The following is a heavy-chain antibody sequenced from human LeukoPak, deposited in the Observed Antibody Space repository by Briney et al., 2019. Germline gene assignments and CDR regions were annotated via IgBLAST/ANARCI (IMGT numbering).Heavy chain of an antibody. CDR1: GFTFSSYW. Sequence: PGGSLRLSCAASGFTFSSYWMHWVRQAPGNGLVWVSHISGDGSSTSYADSVKGRFTISRDNAKNTLYLQMNSLRDEDTAVYYCARDRGYCIDCWGQGTLVTVSS. CDR2: ISGDGSST. CDR3: ARDRGYCIDC. J-gene: IGHJ4*02. V-gene: IGHV3-74*01. D-gene: IGHD2-15*01.